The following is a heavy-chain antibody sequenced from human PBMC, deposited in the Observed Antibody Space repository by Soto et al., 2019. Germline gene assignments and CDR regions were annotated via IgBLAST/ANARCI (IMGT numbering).Heavy chain of an antibody. V-gene: IGHV4-4*07. CDR1: GGSISSYY. CDR3: ARVRIAARTGAYGTDV. J-gene: IGHJ6*02. Sequence: PSETVSLTCTVSGGSISSYYWSWIRQPAGKGLEWIGRIYTSGSTNYNPSRKMRVSMSVDTSKNEFSLKLSSVTAADTAVYYCARVRIAARTGAYGTDVWGQGTTVTVSS. CDR2: IYTSGST. D-gene: IGHD6-6*01.